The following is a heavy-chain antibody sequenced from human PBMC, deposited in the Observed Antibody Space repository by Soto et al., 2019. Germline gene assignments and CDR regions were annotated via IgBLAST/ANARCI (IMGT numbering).Heavy chain of an antibody. J-gene: IGHJ4*02. Sequence: GGSLRLSCAASGFTFSSYSMNWVRQAPGKGLEWVSSISSSSSYIYYADSVKGRFTISRDNAKNSLYLQMNSLRAEDTAVYYCARDHTYYYGSGSSKKYYFDYWGQGTLVTVSS. D-gene: IGHD3-10*01. CDR1: GFTFSSYS. CDR3: ARDHTYYYGSGSSKKYYFDY. V-gene: IGHV3-21*01. CDR2: ISSSSSYI.